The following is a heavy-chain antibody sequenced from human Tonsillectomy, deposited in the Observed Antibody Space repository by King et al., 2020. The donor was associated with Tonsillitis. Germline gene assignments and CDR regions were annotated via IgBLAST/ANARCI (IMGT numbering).Heavy chain of an antibody. D-gene: IGHD6-19*01. CDR3: ARGGTGYSSGWSLYYFDY. Sequence: VQLVESGGGVVQPGRSLRLSCAASEFTFSSYAMNWVRQAPCKGLVWVAVVSYDGSNKYYAGSVKVLFTLSRDNSKNTLYLQVNSHRVEDTAVYYCARGGTGYSSGWSLYYFDYWGQGTLVTVSS. V-gene: IGHV3-30-3*01. J-gene: IGHJ4*02. CDR2: VSYDGSNK. CDR1: EFTFSSYA.